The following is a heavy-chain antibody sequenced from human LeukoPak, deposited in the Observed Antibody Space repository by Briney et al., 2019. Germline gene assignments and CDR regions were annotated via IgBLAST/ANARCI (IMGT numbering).Heavy chain of an antibody. CDR3: ARDNSVDDNAWWFDP. CDR2: INAGNGNT. J-gene: IGHJ5*02. CDR1: GYTFTSYA. Sequence: ASVKVSCKASGYTFTSYAMHWVRQAPGQRLEWMGWINAGNGNTKYSQEFQGRVTMTRDMSTNTDYLELSSLRSEDTAIYYCARDNSVDDNAWWFDPWGQGTLVTVSS. D-gene: IGHD3-22*01. V-gene: IGHV1-3*03.